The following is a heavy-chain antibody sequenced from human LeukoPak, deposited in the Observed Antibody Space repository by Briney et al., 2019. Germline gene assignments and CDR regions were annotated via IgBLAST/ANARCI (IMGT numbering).Heavy chain of an antibody. V-gene: IGHV3-21*01. Sequence: GGSLRLSCAASGFTFSSYSMNWVRQAPGKGLEWVSSISSSSSYIYYADSVKGRFAISRDNAKNSLYLQMNSLRAEDTAVYYCARYSSSRLYYYYYGMDVWGQGTTVTVSS. D-gene: IGHD6-13*01. J-gene: IGHJ6*02. CDR1: GFTFSSYS. CDR2: ISSSSSYI. CDR3: ARYSSSRLYYYYYGMDV.